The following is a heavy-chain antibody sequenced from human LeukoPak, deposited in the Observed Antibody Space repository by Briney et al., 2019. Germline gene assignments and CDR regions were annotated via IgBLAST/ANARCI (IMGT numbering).Heavy chain of an antibody. D-gene: IGHD3-10*01. J-gene: IGHJ5*02. Sequence: GGSLRLSCAASGFTFSSYSMNWVRQAPGKGLEWVSSISSSSSYIYYADSVKGRFTISRDNAKNSLYLQMNSLGAEDTAVYYCARTGTLGNWFDPWGQGTLVTVSS. V-gene: IGHV3-21*01. CDR3: ARTGTLGNWFDP. CDR2: ISSSSSYI. CDR1: GFTFSSYS.